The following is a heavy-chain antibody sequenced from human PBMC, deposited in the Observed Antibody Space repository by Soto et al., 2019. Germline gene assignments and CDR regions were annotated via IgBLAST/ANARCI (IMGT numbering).Heavy chain of an antibody. CDR1: GFTFSSYA. CDR3: AKDHYDSSGYSH. D-gene: IGHD3-22*01. J-gene: IGHJ4*02. CDR2: ISGSGGST. Sequence: EVQLLESGGGLVQPGGSLRLSCAASGFTFSSYAMSWVRQAPGKGLEWVSAISGSGGSTFYADSVKGRFTISRDNSKNTLYLQMNSLRAEDTAVYYCAKDHYDSSGYSHWGQGTLVTVSS. V-gene: IGHV3-23*01.